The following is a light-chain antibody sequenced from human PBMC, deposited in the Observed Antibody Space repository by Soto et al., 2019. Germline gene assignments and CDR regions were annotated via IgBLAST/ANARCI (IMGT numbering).Light chain of an antibody. CDR3: QQYDTSPLPR. Sequence: ESLLTQSPGTLSLSPGETAILSCRASQSLSSNFLAWYQQKPGQPPRLIIYGASSRATGVPDRFSGSGSGTDFTLTISRLEPEDFAVYYCQQYDTSPLPRFGQGTKVDVK. CDR1: QSLSSNF. V-gene: IGKV3-20*01. CDR2: GAS. J-gene: IGKJ1*01.